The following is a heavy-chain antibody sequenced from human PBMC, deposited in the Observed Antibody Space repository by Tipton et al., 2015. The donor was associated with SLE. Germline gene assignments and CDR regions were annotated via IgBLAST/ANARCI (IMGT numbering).Heavy chain of an antibody. CDR3: ARESLTILGVVHHYYFDY. Sequence: QSGPEVKKPGSSVKVSCKASGGTFSSYAISWVRQAPGQGLEWMGGTIPFFDMANYAQKFQGRVTMTTDTSSSTAYMELRSLTSDDTAVYYCARESLTILGVVHHYYFDYWGQGTLVTVSS. CDR1: GGTFSSYA. V-gene: IGHV1-69*17. J-gene: IGHJ4*02. CDR2: TIPFFDMA. D-gene: IGHD3-3*01.